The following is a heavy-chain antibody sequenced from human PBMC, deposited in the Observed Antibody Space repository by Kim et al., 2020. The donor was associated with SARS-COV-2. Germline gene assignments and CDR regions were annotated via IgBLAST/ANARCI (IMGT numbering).Heavy chain of an antibody. CDR2: TYYRSKWYN. D-gene: IGHD2-15*01. J-gene: IGHJ3*02. Sequence: SQTLSLTCAISGYSVSNNGDAWNWIRLSPSRGLEWLGRTYYRSKWYNDYAESVKSRLTVNPDTAKNQFSLHLESVTPEDTAIYYCARDPPEDQGLDIWGQGTMVTVSS. CDR3: ARDPPEDQGLDI. V-gene: IGHV6-1*01. CDR1: GYSVSNNGDA.